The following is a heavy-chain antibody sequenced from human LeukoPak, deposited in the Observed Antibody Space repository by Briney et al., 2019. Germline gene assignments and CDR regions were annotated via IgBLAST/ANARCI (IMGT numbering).Heavy chain of an antibody. CDR2: ISGSGHST. CDR1: GFTFSSFA. J-gene: IGHJ5*02. CDR3: AKSPHDYGDYPPWFDP. V-gene: IGHV3-23*01. Sequence: GGSLRLXCAASGFTFSSFAMSWVRQAPGKGLEWVSGISGSGHSTYYADSVKGRFIISRDNSKNTLFLQMNSLRAEDTAIYYCAKSPHDYGDYPPWFDPWGQGTLVTVSS. D-gene: IGHD4-17*01.